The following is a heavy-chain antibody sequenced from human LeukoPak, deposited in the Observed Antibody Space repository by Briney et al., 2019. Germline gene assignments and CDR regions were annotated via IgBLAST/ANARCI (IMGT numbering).Heavy chain of an antibody. CDR1: GFTFSSYA. V-gene: IGHV3-23*01. Sequence: GGSLRLSCAASGFTFSSYAMSWVRQAPGKGLEWVSAISGNGGNTYYADSVKGRFTISRDNSKNTLYLQMNSLRAEDTAVYYCAKADHYYDSSGYFDYWGQGTLVTVSS. J-gene: IGHJ4*02. CDR3: AKADHYYDSSGYFDY. CDR2: ISGNGGNT. D-gene: IGHD3-22*01.